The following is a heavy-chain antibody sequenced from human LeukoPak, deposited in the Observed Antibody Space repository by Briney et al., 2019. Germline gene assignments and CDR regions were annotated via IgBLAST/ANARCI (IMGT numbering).Heavy chain of an antibody. D-gene: IGHD1-1*01. CDR1: GFTFTSHV. CDR2: ISMNVQTT. CDR3: VREGLERRTNFDY. Sequence: GGSLRLSCSASGFTFTSHVMHWVRQAPGKGLQYVSGISMNVQTTYYAGSVKGRFTISRDSPKNTVYLQMNSLTAEDTAVYYCVREGLERRTNFDYWGQGTLVSVSS. J-gene: IGHJ4*02. V-gene: IGHV3-64D*06.